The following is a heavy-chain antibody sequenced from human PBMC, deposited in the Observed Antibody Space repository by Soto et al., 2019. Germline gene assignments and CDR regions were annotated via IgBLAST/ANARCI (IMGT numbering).Heavy chain of an antibody. V-gene: IGHV4-59*08. CDR3: ARHRYLGCSGGSCYRVAFDI. CDR2: IYYSGST. Sequence: SETLSLTCTVSGGSISSYYWSWIRQPPGKGLEWIGYIYYSGSTNYNPSLKSRVTISVDTSKNQFSLKLSSVTAADTAVYYCARHRYLGCSGGSCYRVAFDIWGQGTMVTVSS. D-gene: IGHD2-15*01. CDR1: GGSISSYY. J-gene: IGHJ3*02.